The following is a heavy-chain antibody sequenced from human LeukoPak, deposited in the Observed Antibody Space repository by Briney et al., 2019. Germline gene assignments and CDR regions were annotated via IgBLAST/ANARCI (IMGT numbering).Heavy chain of an antibody. V-gene: IGHV3-30*02. CDR3: AKGLLVGATGPFDY. Sequence: GGSLRLSFAASGFTFSSYGMHWVRQAPGKGLEWVAFIRYDGSNKYYADSVKGRFTISRDNSKNTLYLQMNSLRAEDTAVYYCAKGLLVGATGPFDYWGQGTLVTVSS. CDR2: IRYDGSNK. D-gene: IGHD1-26*01. J-gene: IGHJ4*02. CDR1: GFTFSSYG.